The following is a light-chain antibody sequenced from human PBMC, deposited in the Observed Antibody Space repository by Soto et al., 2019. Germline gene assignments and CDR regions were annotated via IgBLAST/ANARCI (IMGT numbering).Light chain of an antibody. CDR1: RIGTES. CDR2: DDS. J-gene: IGLJ2*01. Sequence: SYELTQPPSVSVAPGQTARITCGGTRIGTESVHWYQQKPGQAPVLVVYDDSDRPSGIPERFSGSTSGNTATLNLSRVEAGDEADYYCQVWDTTINHVLFGGGTKLTVL. V-gene: IGLV3-21*02. CDR3: QVWDTTINHVL.